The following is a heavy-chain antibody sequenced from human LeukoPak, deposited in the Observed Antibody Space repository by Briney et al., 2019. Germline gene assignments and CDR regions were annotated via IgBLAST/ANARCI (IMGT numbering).Heavy chain of an antibody. V-gene: IGHV4-39*01. CDR2: IYYSGST. CDR1: GGSISSSSYY. Sequence: PSETLSLTCTVSGGSISSSSYYWGWIRQPPGKGLEGIASIYYSGSTYYNPSLKSRVTISVDTSKNQFSLKLSSVTAADTAVYYCARRPASIAEAYFDYWGQGTLVTVSS. CDR3: ARRPASIAEAYFDY. J-gene: IGHJ4*02. D-gene: IGHD6-13*01.